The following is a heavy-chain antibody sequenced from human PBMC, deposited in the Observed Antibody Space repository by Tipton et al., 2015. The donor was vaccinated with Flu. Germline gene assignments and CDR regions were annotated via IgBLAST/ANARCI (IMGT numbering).Heavy chain of an antibody. D-gene: IGHD4-11*01. V-gene: IGHV4-38-2*01. J-gene: IGHJ5*01. CDR1: GDSIGYPYY. CDR2: IHRSGSG. Sequence: TLSLTCSVSGDSIGYPYYWGWIRQTPGKGLEWIGNIHRSGSGYYNPSLKSRVTMSVDSSKNQFSLRLTSVTAADTAVYFCAGRDYSNYVSVPKNWFDSWGQGILVTVSS. CDR3: AGRDYSNYVSVPKNWFDS.